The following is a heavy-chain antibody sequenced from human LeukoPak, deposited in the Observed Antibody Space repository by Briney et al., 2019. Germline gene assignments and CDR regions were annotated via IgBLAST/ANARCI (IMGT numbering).Heavy chain of an antibody. CDR1: GGSISSSSYY. D-gene: IGHD6-13*01. J-gene: IGHJ2*01. Sequence: KPSETLSLTCTVSGGSISSSSYYWGWIRQPPGKGLEWIGSIYYSGSTYYNPSLKSRVTISVDTSKNQFSLKLSSVTAADTAVYYCARVYYSSSYDYWYFDLWGRGTLVTVSS. V-gene: IGHV4-39*07. CDR3: ARVYYSSSYDYWYFDL. CDR2: IYYSGST.